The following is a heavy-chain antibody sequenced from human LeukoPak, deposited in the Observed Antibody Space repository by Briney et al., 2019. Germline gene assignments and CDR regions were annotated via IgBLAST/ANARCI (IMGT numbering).Heavy chain of an antibody. V-gene: IGHV3-30-3*01. J-gene: IGHJ3*02. CDR2: ISYDGSNK. D-gene: IGHD3-3*01. CDR3: VGVRFLEWLGDAFDI. Sequence: GGSLRLPCAASGFTFSSYAMHWVRQAPGKGLEWVAVISYDGSNKYYADSVKGRFTISRDNSKNTLYLQMNSLRAEDTAVYYCVGVRFLEWLGDAFDIWGQGTMVTVSS. CDR1: GFTFSSYA.